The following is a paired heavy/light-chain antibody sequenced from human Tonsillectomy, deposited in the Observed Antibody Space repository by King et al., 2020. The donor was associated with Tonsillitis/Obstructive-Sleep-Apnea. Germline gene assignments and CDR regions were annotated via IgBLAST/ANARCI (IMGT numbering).Light chain of an antibody. J-gene: IGKJ5*01. CDR2: DAS. V-gene: IGKV1-5*01. CDR3: QQYKSFPIT. CDR1: QSISSW. Sequence: DIQMTQSPSTLSASVGDRVTITCRASQSISSWLAWYQQKPGKAPKLLIYDASSLESGVPSSFSGSESGTEFTLTISSLQPDDFATYYCQQYKSFPITFGQGTRLEIK.
Heavy chain of an antibody. CDR1: GGSINIDNYY. D-gene: IGHD3-3*01. Sequence: QLQLQESGPGLVKPSESLSLTCTVSGGSINIDNYYWGWIRQPPGKGLEWIGSISYSGSTYYNPSLKSRLTISVDTSKNQFSLKLSSVTAADTSFYYCARPRGTPFGIINYWGQGILVTVSS. V-gene: IGHV4-39*01. CDR3: ARPRGTPFGIINY. J-gene: IGHJ4*02. CDR2: ISYSGST.